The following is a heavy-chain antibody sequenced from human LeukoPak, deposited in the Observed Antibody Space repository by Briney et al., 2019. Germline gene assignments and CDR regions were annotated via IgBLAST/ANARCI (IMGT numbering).Heavy chain of an antibody. D-gene: IGHD6-13*01. J-gene: IGHJ4*02. CDR3: AKDAYSSSWTGSGDY. CDR2: IWYDGSNK. Sequence: GGSLRLSCAASGFTFSSYGMHWVRQAPGKGLERVAVIWYDGSNKYYADSVKGRFTISRDNSKNTLYLQMNSLRAEDTAVYYCAKDAYSSSWTGSGDYWGQGTLVTVSS. V-gene: IGHV3-33*06. CDR1: GFTFSSYG.